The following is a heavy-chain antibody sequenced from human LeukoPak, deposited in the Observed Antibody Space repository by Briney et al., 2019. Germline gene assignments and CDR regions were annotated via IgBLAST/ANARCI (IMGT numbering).Heavy chain of an antibody. CDR3: ARDPRSGSYFDY. D-gene: IGHD1-26*01. V-gene: IGHV3-7*01. CDR1: GFTFSTYW. Sequence: GGSLRLSCAASGFTFSTYWMSWVRQAPGEGLEYVANINQDGSEKYYVDSVKGRFTVSRDNAKNSLYLQMNSLRAEDTAVYYCARDPRSGSYFDYWGQGTLVTVFS. CDR2: INQDGSEK. J-gene: IGHJ4*02.